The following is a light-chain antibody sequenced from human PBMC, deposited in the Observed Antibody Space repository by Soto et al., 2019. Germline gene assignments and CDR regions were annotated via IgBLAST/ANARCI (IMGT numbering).Light chain of an antibody. CDR1: QGISSY. CDR2: AAS. V-gene: IGKV1-9*01. J-gene: IGKJ4*01. CDR3: QRLNSYPLT. Sequence: DIQWTQSPSVLSASVGDRVNITCRASQGISSYLAWFQQKPGKAPKLLIYAASTLQSGVPSSFSGSGSGTEFTLTISSLQPEDFATYYCQRLNSYPLTFGGGTKVEIQ.